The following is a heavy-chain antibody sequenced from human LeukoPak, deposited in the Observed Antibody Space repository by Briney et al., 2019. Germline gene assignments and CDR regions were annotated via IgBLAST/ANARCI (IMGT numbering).Heavy chain of an antibody. Sequence: GGSLRLSCAASGFIFSSSGMHWVRQAPGKGLEWVAFIRYDGSYNYYADPVKSRFTISRDSSKRTLYLQMNSLRVEDTAVYYCAKAMTTVTPFDYWGQGTLVTVSS. J-gene: IGHJ4*02. CDR3: AKAMTTVTPFDY. D-gene: IGHD4-17*01. V-gene: IGHV3-30*02. CDR2: IRYDGSYN. CDR1: GFIFSSSG.